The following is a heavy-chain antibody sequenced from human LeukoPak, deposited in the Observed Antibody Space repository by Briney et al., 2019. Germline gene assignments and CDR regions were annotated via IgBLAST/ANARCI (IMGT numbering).Heavy chain of an antibody. CDR1: GFTFSSYE. V-gene: IGHV3-48*01. CDR3: ARFIAAPYYFDY. D-gene: IGHD6-13*01. Sequence: GGSLRLSCAASGFTFSSYEMNWVRQAPGKGLEWVSYISSSSSPIYYADSVKGRFTISRDNAKNSLYLQMNSLRAEDTAVYYCARFIAAPYYFDYWGRGTLVTVSS. CDR2: ISSSSSPI. J-gene: IGHJ4*02.